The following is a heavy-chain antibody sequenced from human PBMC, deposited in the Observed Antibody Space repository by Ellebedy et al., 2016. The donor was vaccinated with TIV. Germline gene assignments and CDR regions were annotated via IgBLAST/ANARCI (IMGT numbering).Heavy chain of an antibody. V-gene: IGHV3-74*01. CDR1: GFTFSDYW. CDR2: IKDNGSGT. D-gene: IGHD3-16*01. CDR3: ARGVRGARHFDY. J-gene: IGHJ4*02. Sequence: GGSLRLSXAASGFTFSDYWMHWVRQVPGKGLVWVARIKDNGSGTNYADSVKGRFTISRDNAKNTLYVEMNSLRAEDTAVYFCARGVRGARHFDYFGGQGILVTVSS.